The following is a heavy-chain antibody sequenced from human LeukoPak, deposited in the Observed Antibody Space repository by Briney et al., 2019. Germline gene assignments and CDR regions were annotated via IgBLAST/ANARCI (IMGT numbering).Heavy chain of an antibody. CDR3: ARPSNYDFWSGFPSGLDAFDI. V-gene: IGHV5-51*01. CDR1: GYSFTSYW. D-gene: IGHD3-3*01. CDR2: IYPGDSDT. J-gene: IGHJ3*02. Sequence: PGESLKISCKGSGYSFTSYWIGWVRQMPGKGLEWMGIIYPGDSDTRYSPSFQGQVTISADKSISTAYLRWSSLKASDTAMYYCARPSNYDFWSGFPSGLDAFDIWGQGTMVTVSS.